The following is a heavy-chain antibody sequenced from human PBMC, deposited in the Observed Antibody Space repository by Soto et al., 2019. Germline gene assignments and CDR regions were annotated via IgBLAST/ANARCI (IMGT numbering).Heavy chain of an antibody. D-gene: IGHD6-13*01. Sequence: QVQLVQSGAEVKKPGSSVKVSCKASGGTFSSYPISWVRQAPGQGLEWMGRIIPILGIANYAQKFQGRVTITADKSTSTAYMELSSLRSEDTAVYYCARAMAGYSSSWDNWFDPWGQGTLVTVSS. V-gene: IGHV1-69*02. CDR2: IIPILGIA. CDR1: GGTFSSYP. J-gene: IGHJ5*02. CDR3: ARAMAGYSSSWDNWFDP.